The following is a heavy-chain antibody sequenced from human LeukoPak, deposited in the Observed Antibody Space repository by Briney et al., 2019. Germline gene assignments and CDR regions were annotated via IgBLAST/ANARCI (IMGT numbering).Heavy chain of an antibody. CDR1: GGTFSSYA. J-gene: IGHJ6*03. CDR2: IIPIFGTA. CDR3: ARGVLGQWLGNYYYYYMDV. D-gene: IGHD6-19*01. Sequence: ASVKVSCKASGGTFSSYAISWVRQAPGQGLEWMGGIIPIFGTANYAQKFQGRVTITADESTSTAYMELSSLRSEGTAVYYCARGVLGQWLGNYYYYYMDVWGKGTTVTISS. V-gene: IGHV1-69*13.